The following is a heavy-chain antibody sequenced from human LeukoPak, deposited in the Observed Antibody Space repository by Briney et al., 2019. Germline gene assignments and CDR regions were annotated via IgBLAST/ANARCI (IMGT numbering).Heavy chain of an antibody. CDR1: GYSFTGHW. Sequence: GESLKISCEAFGYSFTGHWIGWVRQVPGRGLEFLGTIYPGDSDTRYSPSFEGRVTISVDKSINTAYLQWSGLRASDTAMYYCARYGKSGTYSHGFDVWGQGTVVIVSS. D-gene: IGHD3-10*01. J-gene: IGHJ3*01. V-gene: IGHV5-51*01. CDR2: IYPGDSDT. CDR3: ARYGKSGTYSHGFDV.